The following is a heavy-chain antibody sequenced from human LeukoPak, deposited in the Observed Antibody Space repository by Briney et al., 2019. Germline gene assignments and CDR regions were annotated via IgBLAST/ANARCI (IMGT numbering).Heavy chain of an antibody. CDR3: ARTLPGDAYYYYYYYMDV. D-gene: IGHD3-16*01. CDR1: GGTFSSYA. Sequence: SVKVSCKASGGTFSSYAISWVRQAPGQGLEWMGGIIPIFGTANYAQKFQGRVTITADESTSTAYMELSSLRSEDTAVYYCARTLPGDAYYYYYYYMDVRGKGTTVTVSS. J-gene: IGHJ6*03. V-gene: IGHV1-69*13. CDR2: IIPIFGTA.